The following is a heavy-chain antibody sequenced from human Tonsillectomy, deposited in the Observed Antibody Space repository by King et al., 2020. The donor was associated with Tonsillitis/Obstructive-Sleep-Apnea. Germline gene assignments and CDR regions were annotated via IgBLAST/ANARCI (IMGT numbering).Heavy chain of an antibody. Sequence: QLVQSGAEVRKPGASVKVSCKASGYTFTSYTMHWVRQAPGQRLEWMGRINAGNGNTKYSQQFQGGVTITRDTSANTAYMELSRLRFEDTAVYYWGRGIAVVPAAPPIYYYYMDVWGTGTTVTVSS. CDR1: GYTFTSYT. CDR2: INAGNGNT. CDR3: GRGIAVVPAAPPIYYYYMDV. J-gene: IGHJ6*03. V-gene: IGHV1-3*01. D-gene: IGHD2-2*01.